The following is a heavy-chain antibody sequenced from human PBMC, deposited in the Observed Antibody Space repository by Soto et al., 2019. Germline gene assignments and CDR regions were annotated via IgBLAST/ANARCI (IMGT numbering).Heavy chain of an antibody. D-gene: IGHD3-16*02. CDR1: GASLSSGGYS. CDR2: VYYSGSA. V-gene: IGHV4-30-2*03. CDR3: ARLSMITFGGVIVYSVYYFDY. Sequence: SETLSLTCSVSGASLSSGGYSWSWFRRPPGKALEWIAYVYYSGSAYYNPSLKSRVTISVDTSKNQFSLKLSSVTAADTAVYYCARLSMITFGGVIVYSVYYFDYWGQGTLVTVSS. J-gene: IGHJ4*02.